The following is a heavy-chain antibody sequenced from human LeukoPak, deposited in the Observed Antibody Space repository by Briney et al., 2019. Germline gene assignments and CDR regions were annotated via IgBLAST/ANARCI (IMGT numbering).Heavy chain of an antibody. Sequence: PGGSLRLSCAASGFTFSSYAMSWVRQAPGKGLEWVSAISGSGGSTYYADSVKGRFTISRDNSKNTPYLQMKRLRAEDTAVYYCAKANTQPGGSMIVVVITDYYYYYMDVWGKGTTVTVSS. J-gene: IGHJ6*03. CDR1: GFTFSSYA. V-gene: IGHV3-23*01. CDR3: AKANTQPGGSMIVVVITDYYYYYMDV. CDR2: ISGSGGST. D-gene: IGHD3-22*01.